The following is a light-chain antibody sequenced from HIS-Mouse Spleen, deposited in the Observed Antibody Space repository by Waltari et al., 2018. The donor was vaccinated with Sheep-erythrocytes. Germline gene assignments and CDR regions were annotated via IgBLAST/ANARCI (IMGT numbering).Light chain of an antibody. CDR2: QGS. J-gene: IGLJ3*02. Sequence: SYELTQPPSVSVSPGQTASITCSVDQSGDKYACWYQQQPGQSPVLVIYQGSKRPSGIPKRFSGSNSGNTATLTISGTQAMDEADYYCQAWDSSTWVFGGGTKLTVL. CDR3: QAWDSSTWV. V-gene: IGLV3-1*01. CDR1: QSGDKY.